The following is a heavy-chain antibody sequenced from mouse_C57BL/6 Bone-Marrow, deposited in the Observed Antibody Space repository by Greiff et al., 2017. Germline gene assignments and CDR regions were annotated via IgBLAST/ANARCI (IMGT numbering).Heavy chain of an antibody. CDR1: GYTFTDYN. V-gene: IGHV1-18*01. CDR3: ARGAVLFAMGY. CDR2: INPDNGGT. Sequence: VQLQQSGPELVRPGTSVKIPCKASGYTFTDYNMEWVKQRHGQSLEWIGEINPDNGGTSYNQKFKGKATLTADKSSSTAYMELRSLTSEDTAVCYCARGAVLFAMGYRGQGTSVT. J-gene: IGHJ4*01. D-gene: IGHD5-1*01.